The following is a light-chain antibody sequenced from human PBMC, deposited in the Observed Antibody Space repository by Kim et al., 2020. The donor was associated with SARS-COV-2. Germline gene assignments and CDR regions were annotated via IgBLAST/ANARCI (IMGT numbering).Light chain of an antibody. V-gene: IGKV1-39*01. CDR2: ATS. CDR3: QQTYSTPLT. J-gene: IGKJ4*02. Sequence: DIQMTQSPSSLSASVGDRVTITCRASQSISDYLNWYQQKPGKAPNLLIYATSTLQSGVPSRFSGSGSGTDFTLTITSLQPGDFAIYYCQQTYSTPLTFGGGTKVDIK. CDR1: QSISDY.